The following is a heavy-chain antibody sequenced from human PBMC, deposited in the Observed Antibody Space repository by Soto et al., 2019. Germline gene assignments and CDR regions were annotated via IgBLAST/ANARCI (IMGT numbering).Heavy chain of an antibody. CDR3: AGGPTDYFDY. Sequence: RASVKVSCKASGGTFSSYAISWVRQAPGQGLEWMGGIIPIFGTANYAQKFQGRVTITADESTSTAYMELSSLRSEDTAVCYCAGGPTDYFDYWGQGTLVTVSS. V-gene: IGHV1-69*13. CDR1: GGTFSSYA. J-gene: IGHJ4*02. D-gene: IGHD3-16*01. CDR2: IIPIFGTA.